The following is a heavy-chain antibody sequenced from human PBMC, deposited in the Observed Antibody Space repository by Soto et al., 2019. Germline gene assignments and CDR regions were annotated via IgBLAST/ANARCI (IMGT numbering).Heavy chain of an antibody. CDR3: ARSMTTVVTLDY. V-gene: IGHV4-39*01. J-gene: IGHJ4*02. CDR1: GGSISSSSYY. D-gene: IGHD4-17*01. Sequence: QLQLQESGPGLVKPSETLSLTCTVSGGSISSSSYYWGWIRQPPGKGLEWIGSIYYSGSTYYNPSRKSRVTISVDTSKKHFSLKLISVTAANTAVYYFARSMTTVVTLDYWGQGTLVTVSA. CDR2: IYYSGST.